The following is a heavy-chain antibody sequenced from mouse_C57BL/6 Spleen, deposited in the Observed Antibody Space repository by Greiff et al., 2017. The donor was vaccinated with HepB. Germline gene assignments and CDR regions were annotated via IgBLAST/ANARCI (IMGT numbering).Heavy chain of an antibody. V-gene: IGHV1-64*01. CDR2: IHPNSGST. D-gene: IGHD2-3*01. CDR3: ARDGYYPYYAMDY. CDR1: GYTFTSYW. J-gene: IGHJ4*01. Sequence: VQLQQPGAELVKPGASVKLSCKASGYTFTSYWMHWVKQRPGQGLEWIGMIHPNSGSTNYNEKFKSKATLTVDKSSSTAYMQLSSLTSEDSAVYYCARDGYYPYYAMDYWGQGTSVTVSS.